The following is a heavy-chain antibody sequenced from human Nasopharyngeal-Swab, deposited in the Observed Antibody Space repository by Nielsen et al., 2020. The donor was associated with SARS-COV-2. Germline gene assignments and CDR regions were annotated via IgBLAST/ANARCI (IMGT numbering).Heavy chain of an antibody. V-gene: IGHV4-34*01. Sequence: SETLSLTCAVYGGSFSGYYWSWIRQPPGKGLGWIGEINHSGSTNYNPSLKSRVTISVDTSKNQFSLKLSSVTAADTAVYYCARGLYDSSGYPTAGFDYWGQGTLVTVSS. CDR1: GGSFSGYY. J-gene: IGHJ4*02. CDR2: INHSGST. CDR3: ARGLYDSSGYPTAGFDY. D-gene: IGHD3-22*01.